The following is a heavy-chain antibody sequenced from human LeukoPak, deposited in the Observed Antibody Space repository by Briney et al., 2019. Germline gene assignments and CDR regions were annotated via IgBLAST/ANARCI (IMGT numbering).Heavy chain of an antibody. CDR2: ISSISSYI. J-gene: IGHJ4*02. Sequence: GGSLRLSCAASGFTFSSYSMNWVRQAPGKGLEWVSSISSISSYIYYADSVKGRFTISRDNAKNSLYLQMNSLRAEDTAVYYCARSSERGYEVYWGQGTLVTVSS. CDR1: GFTFSSYS. V-gene: IGHV3-21*06. D-gene: IGHD5-12*01. CDR3: ARSSERGYEVY.